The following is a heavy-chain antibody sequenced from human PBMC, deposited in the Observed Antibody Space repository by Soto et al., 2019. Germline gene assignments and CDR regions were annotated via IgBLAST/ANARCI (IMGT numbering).Heavy chain of an antibody. J-gene: IGHJ5*02. V-gene: IGHV3-21*06. CDR3: ARDPWFDP. CDR1: GFTFSSFN. Sequence: PGGSLRLSCAASGFTFSSFNMNWVRQAPGKGPEWVSSISSRSSYVYYADSVKGRFTISRDNAKNSLYLQMSSLRAEDTAVYHCARDPWFDPWGQGTLVTVSS. CDR2: ISSRSSYV.